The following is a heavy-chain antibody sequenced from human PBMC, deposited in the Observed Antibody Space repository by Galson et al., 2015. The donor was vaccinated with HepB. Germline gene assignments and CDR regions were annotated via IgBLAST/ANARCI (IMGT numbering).Heavy chain of an antibody. Sequence: SLRLSCAASGFTFSSYWMSWVRQAPGKGLEWVANIKQDGNEKYYVDSVKGRFTISRDSAKNSLYLQMNSLRAEDTALYYCARDRGGAGYIDLWGRGTLVTVSS. CDR3: ARDRGGAGYIDL. J-gene: IGHJ2*01. V-gene: IGHV3-7*03. CDR1: GFTFSSYW. D-gene: IGHD3-16*01. CDR2: IKQDGNEK.